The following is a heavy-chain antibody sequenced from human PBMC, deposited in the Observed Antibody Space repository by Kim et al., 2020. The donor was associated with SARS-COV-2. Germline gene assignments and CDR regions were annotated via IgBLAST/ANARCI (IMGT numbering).Heavy chain of an antibody. V-gene: IGHV1-69*13. J-gene: IGHJ6*02. CDR2: IIPIFGTA. CDR3: ARPDYYGSGSYYQYGMDV. D-gene: IGHD3-10*01. CDR1: GGTFSSYA. Sequence: SVKVSCKASGGTFSSYAISWVRQAPGQGLEWMGGIIPIFGTANYAQKFQGRVTITADESTSTAYMELSSLRSEDTAVYYCARPDYYGSGSYYQYGMDVWGQGTTVTVSS.